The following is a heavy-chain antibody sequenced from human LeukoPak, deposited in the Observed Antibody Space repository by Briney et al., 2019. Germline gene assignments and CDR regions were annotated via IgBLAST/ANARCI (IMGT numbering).Heavy chain of an antibody. D-gene: IGHD4-17*01. Sequence: GPVKVSCKASGYTFTSYGMSWVRQAPGQGLEWMGWISAYKGNTNYAQKLQGRVTMTTDASTSTAYMELRSLRSDDTAVYYCARDRICFDYWGQGTLVTVSS. J-gene: IGHJ4*02. CDR2: ISAYKGNT. CDR1: GYTFTSYG. CDR3: ARDRICFDY. V-gene: IGHV1-18*01.